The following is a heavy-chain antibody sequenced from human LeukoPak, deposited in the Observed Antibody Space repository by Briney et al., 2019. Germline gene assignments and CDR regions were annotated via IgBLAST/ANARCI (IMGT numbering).Heavy chain of an antibody. CDR3: AKSDYGGYSDAFDI. V-gene: IGHV3-23*01. CDR2: ISGTGDNT. J-gene: IGHJ3*02. CDR1: GFTFSGFA. Sequence: GGSLRLSCAASGFTFSGFAMSWVRRTPGKGLEWVSGISGTGDNTLYADSVKGRFTISRDNSKNTLYLQMNSLRAEDTAVYYCAKSDYGGYSDAFDIWGQGTMVTVSS. D-gene: IGHD4-23*01.